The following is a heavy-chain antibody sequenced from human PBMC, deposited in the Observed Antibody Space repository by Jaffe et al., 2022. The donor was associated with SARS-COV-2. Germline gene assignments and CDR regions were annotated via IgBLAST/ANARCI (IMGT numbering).Heavy chain of an antibody. CDR3: ARVSIHPPQAAIAAAGSYYYYYGMDV. CDR1: GFTFSSYA. J-gene: IGHJ6*02. CDR2: ISYDGSNK. V-gene: IGHV3-30-3*01. D-gene: IGHD6-13*01. Sequence: QVQLVESGGGVVQPGRSLRLSCAASGFTFSSYAMHWVRQAPGKGLEWVAVISYDGSNKYYADSVKGRFTISRDNSKNTLYLQMNSLRAEDTAVYYCARVSIHPPQAAIAAAGSYYYYYGMDVWGQGTTVTVSS.